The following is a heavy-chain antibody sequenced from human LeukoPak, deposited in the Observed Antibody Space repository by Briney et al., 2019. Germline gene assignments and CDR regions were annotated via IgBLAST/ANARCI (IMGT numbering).Heavy chain of an antibody. D-gene: IGHD3-22*01. CDR3: ARARNYYDSSDYYYEGDAFDI. J-gene: IGHJ3*02. Sequence: PSETLSLTCAVYGGSFSGYYWSWIRQPPGKGLEWIGEINHSGSTNYNPSLKSRVTISVDTSKNQFSLKLSSVTAADTAVYYCARARNYYDSSDYYYEGDAFDIWGQGTMVTVSS. CDR2: INHSGST. V-gene: IGHV4-34*01. CDR1: GGSFSGYY.